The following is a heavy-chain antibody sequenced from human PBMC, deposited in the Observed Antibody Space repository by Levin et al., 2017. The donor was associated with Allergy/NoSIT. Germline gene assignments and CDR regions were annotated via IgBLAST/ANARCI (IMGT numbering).Heavy chain of an antibody. J-gene: IGHJ4*02. CDR3: AKGGYCSGGSCSSTFDY. CDR2: ISGSGGST. V-gene: IGHV3-23*01. CDR1: GFTFSSYA. Sequence: GGSLRLSCAASGFTFSSYAMNWVRQAPGKGLEWVSAISGSGGSTYYADSVKGRFTISSDNSKNTLSLQMNGLRAEDTAVYYCAKGGYCSGGSCSSTFDYWGQGTLVTVSS. D-gene: IGHD2-15*01.